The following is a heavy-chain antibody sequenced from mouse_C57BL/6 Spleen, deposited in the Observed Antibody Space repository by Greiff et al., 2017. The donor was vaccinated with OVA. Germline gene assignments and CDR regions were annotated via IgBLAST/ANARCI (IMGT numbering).Heavy chain of an antibody. CDR2: ISDGGSYT. CDR3: ARDWDDAMDY. V-gene: IGHV5-4*01. J-gene: IGHJ4*01. CDR1: GFTFSSYA. Sequence: EVMLVESGGGLVKPGGSLKLSCAASGFTFSSYAMSWVRQTPEKRLEWVATISDGGSYTYYPDNVKGRFTISRDNAKNNLYLQMSHLKSEDTAMYYCARDWDDAMDYWGQGTSVTVSS. D-gene: IGHD4-1*01.